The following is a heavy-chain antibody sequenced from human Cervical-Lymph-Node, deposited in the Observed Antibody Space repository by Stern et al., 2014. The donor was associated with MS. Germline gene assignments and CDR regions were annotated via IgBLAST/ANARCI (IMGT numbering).Heavy chain of an antibody. CDR2: INHSGST. Sequence: QVQLQQWGAGLLKPSETLSLTCAVYGGSFSDYYWSWIRQSPGKGLEWIGEINHSGSTNYNPSLKSRLTISVATSKKHFSLRLSSVTAADTALYYCARVRDTISGVVILHAFDIWGRGTVVTVSS. CDR3: ARVRDTISGVVILHAFDI. J-gene: IGHJ3*02. CDR1: GGSFSDYY. D-gene: IGHD3-3*01. V-gene: IGHV4-34*01.